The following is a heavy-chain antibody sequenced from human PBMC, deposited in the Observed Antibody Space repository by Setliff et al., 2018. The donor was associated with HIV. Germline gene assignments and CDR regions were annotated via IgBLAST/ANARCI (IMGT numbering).Heavy chain of an antibody. J-gene: IGHJ2*01. CDR3: ARGLGQQLGRFWYFDL. D-gene: IGHD6-13*01. Sequence: LSLTCAVYGGSFSGYYWSWIRQPPGKGLEWIGEINHSGSTNYNPSLKSRVTISVDTSKDQFSLKLSSVTAADTAVYYCARGLGQQLGRFWYFDLWGRGTLVTVS. CDR2: INHSGST. V-gene: IGHV4-34*01. CDR1: GGSFSGYY.